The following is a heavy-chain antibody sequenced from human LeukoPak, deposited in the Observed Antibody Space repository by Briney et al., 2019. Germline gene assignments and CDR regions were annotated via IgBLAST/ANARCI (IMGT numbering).Heavy chain of an antibody. J-gene: IGHJ5*01. CDR3: ARVAVSGPTGWFDS. D-gene: IGHD2-8*02. CDR1: GFTFSSYS. CDR2: ISSASAYI. V-gene: IGHV3-21*01. Sequence: GGSLRLSLAASGFTFSSYSMNWVRQAPGKGLEWVSSISSASAYIYYADSVKGRFTISRDNVDNVVYLQMNSLGAEDTAVYYCARVAVSGPTGWFDSWGEGTLVIVSS.